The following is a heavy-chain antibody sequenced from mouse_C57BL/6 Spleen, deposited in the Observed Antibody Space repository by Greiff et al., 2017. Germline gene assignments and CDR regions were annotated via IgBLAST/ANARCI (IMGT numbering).Heavy chain of an antibody. CDR3: ARHYDYDGYAMDY. D-gene: IGHD2-4*01. V-gene: IGHV5-4*03. CDR1: GFTFSSYA. J-gene: IGHJ4*01. Sequence: DVMLVESGGGLVKPGGSLKLSCAASGFTFSSYAMSWVRQTPEQRLEWVATISDGGSYTYYPDNVKGRFTISRDNAKNNLYLQMSHLKSEDTAMYYCARHYDYDGYAMDYWGQGTSVTVSS. CDR2: ISDGGSYT.